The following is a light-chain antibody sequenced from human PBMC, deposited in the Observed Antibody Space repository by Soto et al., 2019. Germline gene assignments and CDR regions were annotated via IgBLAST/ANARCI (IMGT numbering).Light chain of an antibody. CDR2: DDD. CDR1: SSNIGGNS. Sequence: QSVLTQPPSVSGAPGQTITISCTGSSSNIGGNSVSWYQQLPGTAPKLLIYDDDKRPSGIPDRFSGSKSGTSATLGITGFQTGDEADYYCGSWDSSLSAYVFATGTKLTVL. V-gene: IGLV1-51*01. CDR3: GSWDSSLSAYV. J-gene: IGLJ1*01.